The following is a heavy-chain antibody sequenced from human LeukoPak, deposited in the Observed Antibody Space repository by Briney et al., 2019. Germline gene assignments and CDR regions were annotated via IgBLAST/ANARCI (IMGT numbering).Heavy chain of an antibody. J-gene: IGHJ3*02. CDR1: GGSISSYY. CDR3: AREGSLHGRTGAFDI. D-gene: IGHD5/OR15-5a*01. V-gene: IGHV4-4*07. CDR2: IYTGGST. Sequence: PSETLSLTCTVSGGSISSYYWSWIRQPAGKGLEWIGRIYTGGSTNYNPSLKSRVTMSVDTSKNQFSLKLSSVTAEDTAVYYCAREGSLHGRTGAFDIWGQGTMVTVSS.